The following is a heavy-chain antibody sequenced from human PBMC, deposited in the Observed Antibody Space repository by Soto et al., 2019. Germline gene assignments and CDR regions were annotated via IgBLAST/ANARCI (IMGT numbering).Heavy chain of an antibody. CDR3: GKEKRGSGWSVCNF. V-gene: IGHV3-23*01. Sequence: VQLLESGGGLVQPGGSLRLSCAASGFTFRDYAMNWVRLSPGKGLEWVSDISGNGDSARHADSVKGRFTISRDNSRNTLYLQMTRLRVDDTAVYYCGKEKRGSGWSVCNFWGQGTLVTVSS. CDR2: ISGNGDSA. CDR1: GFTFRDYA. J-gene: IGHJ4*02. D-gene: IGHD6-19*01.